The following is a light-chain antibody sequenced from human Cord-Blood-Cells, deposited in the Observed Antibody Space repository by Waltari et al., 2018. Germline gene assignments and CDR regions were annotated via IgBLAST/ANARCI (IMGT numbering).Light chain of an antibody. CDR1: QSVGSSS. CDR3: QQHVTLPLM. CDR2: RAS. J-gene: IGKJ1*01. Sequence: EIVLTQSPGTASLSPGERVTLSCRASQSVGSSSLAWYEQKPGQDPRLVIYRASRRATGIPYRFSGSGSGTDVSLTISRLEPEYFAVYYCQQHVTLPLMFGQGTNVEIK. V-gene: IGKV3-20*01.